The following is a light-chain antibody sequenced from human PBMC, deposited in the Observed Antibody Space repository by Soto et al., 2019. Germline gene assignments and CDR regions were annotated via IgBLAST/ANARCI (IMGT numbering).Light chain of an antibody. CDR1: QSVRSNS. V-gene: IGKV3-20*01. CDR3: KQYTDLPRT. CDR2: GAS. J-gene: IGKJ1*01. Sequence: EIVLTQSPGTLSLSPGERATLSCRASQSVRSNSLAWFQQKPGQAPRLLIYGASNRATGIPDRFSGSGSGTDFTLTISRLEPEDFAVYYCKQYTDLPRTFGQGTKVDIK.